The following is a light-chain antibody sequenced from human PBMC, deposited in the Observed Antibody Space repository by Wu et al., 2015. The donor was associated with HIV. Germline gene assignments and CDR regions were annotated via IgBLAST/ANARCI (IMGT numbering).Light chain of an antibody. J-gene: IGKJ1*01. CDR3: QQYKNWIRT. Sequence: PGESATPLPAGPVTSLGTNLAWYQHKPGQAPRLLIYSASTRATDIPVRFSGSGSGTEFTLTISSLQSEDFAVYYCQQYKNWIRTFGQGTKVEIK. V-gene: IGKV3-15*01. CDR1: TSLGTN. CDR2: SAS.